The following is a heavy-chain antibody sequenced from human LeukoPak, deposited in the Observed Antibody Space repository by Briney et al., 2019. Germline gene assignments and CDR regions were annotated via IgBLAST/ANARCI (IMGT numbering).Heavy chain of an antibody. CDR2: IRYDGSNE. CDR3: ARSVAGITWFDP. Sequence: GGSLRLSCTASGFTFSNSGMHWVRQAPGKGLEWVAFIRYDGSNEFYADSVKGRFTISRDNSMNTLNLQMSSLRPEDTAVYYCARSVAGITWFDPWGQGTLVTVSS. CDR1: GFTFSNSG. J-gene: IGHJ5*02. V-gene: IGHV3-30*02. D-gene: IGHD6-19*01.